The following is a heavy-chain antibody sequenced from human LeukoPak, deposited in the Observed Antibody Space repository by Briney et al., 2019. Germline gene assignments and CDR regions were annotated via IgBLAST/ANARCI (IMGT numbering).Heavy chain of an antibody. CDR1: GGSINNYF. CDR2: IYYSDST. V-gene: IGHV4-59*12. Sequence: PSETLSLTCTVSGGSINNYFWSWIRQPPGKGLECIAYIYYSDSTNYNPSLKSRVTISVDTSKNQFSLKLSSVTAADTAVYYCADSTGYIDYWGQGTLVTVSS. D-gene: IGHD3-22*01. J-gene: IGHJ4*02. CDR3: ADSTGYIDY.